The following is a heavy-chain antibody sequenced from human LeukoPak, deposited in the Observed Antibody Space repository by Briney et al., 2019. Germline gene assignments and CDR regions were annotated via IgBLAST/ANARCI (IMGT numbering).Heavy chain of an antibody. Sequence: GGSLRLSCAASGFIFTTYWMTWVRQAPGKGLEWVANIKQDGSETYYVDSVKGRFTIFGDNTKNSLYLQTINLRAEDTAMYYCASSVFSFSGSQWDPFDIWGQGTMVTVSS. CDR3: ASSVFSFSGSQWDPFDI. J-gene: IGHJ3*02. CDR1: GFIFTTYW. V-gene: IGHV3-7*03. D-gene: IGHD6-19*01. CDR2: IKQDGSET.